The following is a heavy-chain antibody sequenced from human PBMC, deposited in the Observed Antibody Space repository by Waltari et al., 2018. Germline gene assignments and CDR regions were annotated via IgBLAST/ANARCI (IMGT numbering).Heavy chain of an antibody. CDR2: ITWNSDNI. CDR3: VRDTGEYGALHY. CDR1: GFTFDDYA. Sequence: EVQLVESGGGLVQPGRSLRLSCAASGFTFDDYAMHWVRQAPGKGLDWVSGITWNSDNIDYADSVKGRFTISRDNAKNLLYLKMNSLKPEDTALYFCVRDTGEYGALHYWGQGTLVTVSS. V-gene: IGHV3-9*01. J-gene: IGHJ4*02. D-gene: IGHD4-17*01.